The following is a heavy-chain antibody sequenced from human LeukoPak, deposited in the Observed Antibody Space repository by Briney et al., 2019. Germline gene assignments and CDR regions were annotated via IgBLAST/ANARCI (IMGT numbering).Heavy chain of an antibody. CDR2: MYYSGST. V-gene: IGHV4-30-4*01. CDR1: GGSISSGDYY. J-gene: IGHJ5*02. Sequence: SETLSLTCTVSGGSISSGDYYWSWIRQPPGKGLEWIGYMYYSGSTYYNPSLKSRDTISVDTSKNQFSLKLSSVTAADTAVYYCARKVDIVATIGSPWFDPWGQGTLVTVSS. CDR3: ARKVDIVATIGSPWFDP. D-gene: IGHD5-12*01.